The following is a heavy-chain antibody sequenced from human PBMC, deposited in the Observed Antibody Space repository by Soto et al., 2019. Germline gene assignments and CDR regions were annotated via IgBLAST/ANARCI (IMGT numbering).Heavy chain of an antibody. D-gene: IGHD3-22*01. V-gene: IGHV1-24*01. CDR1: GYTLTEIS. CDR3: AIYDSSATPSWYFDL. CDR2: FYPEDGET. J-gene: IGHJ2*01. Sequence: ASVKVSCKVSGYTLTEISMHWVRQAPGKGLEWTGGFYPEDGETIYAKKFQGRATMTEDTSTDTAYMELSSLRSEDTAVYYCAIYDSSATPSWYFDLWGRGTLVTVSS.